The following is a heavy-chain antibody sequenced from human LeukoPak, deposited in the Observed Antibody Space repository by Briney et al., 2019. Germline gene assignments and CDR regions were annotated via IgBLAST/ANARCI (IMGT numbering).Heavy chain of an antibody. Sequence: ASVKVSCKASGYTFTGYYMHWVRQAPGQGLEWMGWINPNSGGTNYAQKLQGRVTMTTDTSTSTAYMELRSLRSGDTAVYYCARDHPKYSSSWYTNWFDPWGQGTLVTVSS. CDR1: GYTFTGYY. CDR2: INPNSGGT. D-gene: IGHD6-13*01. CDR3: ARDHPKYSSSWYTNWFDP. J-gene: IGHJ5*02. V-gene: IGHV1-2*02.